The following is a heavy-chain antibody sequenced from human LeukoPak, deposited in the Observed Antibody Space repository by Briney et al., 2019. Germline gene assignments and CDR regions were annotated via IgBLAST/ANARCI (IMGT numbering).Heavy chain of an antibody. CDR2: ISGSGGST. CDR3: AKIGDYCSGGSCRYYFDY. D-gene: IGHD2-15*01. J-gene: IGHJ4*02. CDR1: GFTFSSYA. V-gene: IGHV3-23*01. Sequence: PGGSLRLSCAASGFTFSSYAMSWVRQAPGKGLEWVSAISGSGGSTYYADSVKGRITISRDNSKNTLYLQMNSLRAEDTAVYYCAKIGDYCSGGSCRYYFDYWGQGTLVTVSS.